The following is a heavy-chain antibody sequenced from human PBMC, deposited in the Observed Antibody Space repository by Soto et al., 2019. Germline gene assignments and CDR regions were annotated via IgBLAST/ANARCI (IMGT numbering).Heavy chain of an antibody. V-gene: IGHV4-39*01. Sequence: QLQLQESGPGLVKPSETLSLTCTVSGGSISSRGYYWGWIRQPPGKGLEWIGTIYYSGSTYYNPSLKSRVPISVDTSKNQFSLQLSSVTAADTAVYYCATSNWFDPWGQGTLVTVSS. J-gene: IGHJ5*02. CDR2: IYYSGST. CDR1: GGSISSRGYY. CDR3: ATSNWFDP.